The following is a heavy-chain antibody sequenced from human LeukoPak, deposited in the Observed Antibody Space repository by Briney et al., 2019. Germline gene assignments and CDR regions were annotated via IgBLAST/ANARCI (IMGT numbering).Heavy chain of an antibody. D-gene: IGHD1-26*01. CDR2: IRYDGSNK. CDR3: AKTLVGATPYYFDY. J-gene: IGHJ4*02. V-gene: IGHV3-30*02. CDR1: GFTFSSYG. Sequence: GGSLRLSCAASGFTFSSYGMHWVRQAPGKGLEWVAFIRYDGSNKYYADSVKGRFTISRDNSKNTLYLQMNSLRAEDTAVYYCAKTLVGATPYYFDYWGQGTLVTVSS.